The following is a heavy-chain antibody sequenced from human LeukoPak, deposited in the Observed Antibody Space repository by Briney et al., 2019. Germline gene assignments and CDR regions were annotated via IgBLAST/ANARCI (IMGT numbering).Heavy chain of an antibody. CDR2: ISSDGSYK. Sequence: GGSLRLSCAAPGFTFSSHALHWVRQAPGKGPEWVAVISSDGSYKYYADSVKGRFTISRDNSKNTLYLQMNSLIPEDTAVYYCARQYISGQWYFDYWGQGTLVTVSS. V-gene: IGHV3-30*04. D-gene: IGHD5-18*01. CDR3: ARQYISGQWYFDY. CDR1: GFTFSSHA. J-gene: IGHJ4*02.